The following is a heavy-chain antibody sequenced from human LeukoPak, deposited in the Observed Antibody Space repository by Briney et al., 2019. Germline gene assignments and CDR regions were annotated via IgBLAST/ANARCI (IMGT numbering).Heavy chain of an antibody. J-gene: IGHJ6*03. CDR1: GGPISSSSYY. CDR3: ARDRVGQQLVGRNYYYYYMDV. D-gene: IGHD6-13*01. V-gene: IGHV4-39*07. CDR2: IYYSGST. Sequence: SETLSLTCTVSGGPISSSSYYWGWIRQPPGKGLEWIGSIYYSGSTYYNPSLKSRVTMSVDTSKNQFSLKLSSVTAADTAVYYCARDRVGQQLVGRNYYYYYMDVWGKGTTVTISS.